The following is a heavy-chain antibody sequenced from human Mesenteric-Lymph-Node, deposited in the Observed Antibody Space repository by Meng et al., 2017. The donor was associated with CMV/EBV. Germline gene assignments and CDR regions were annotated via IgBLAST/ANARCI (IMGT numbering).Heavy chain of an antibody. CDR3: ARDLALGSSGDAFDI. V-gene: IGHV3-21*01. CDR2: ISSGISYI. J-gene: IGHJ3*02. Sequence: RQAQGKGLEWVSSISSGISYIYYTDSMKGRFTISYADSVKGRFTISRDNAKNSLYLQMDSLRAEDTAVYYCARDLALGSSGDAFDIWGQGTMVTVSS. D-gene: IGHD3-10*01.